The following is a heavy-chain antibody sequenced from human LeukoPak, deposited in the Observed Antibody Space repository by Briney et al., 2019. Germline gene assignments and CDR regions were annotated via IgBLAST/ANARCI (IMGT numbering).Heavy chain of an antibody. D-gene: IGHD6-19*01. J-gene: IGHJ4*02. CDR1: GESFSGYF. CDR2: INHSGYT. CDR3: ARVRSGWYDPFDY. V-gene: IGHV4-34*01. Sequence: SETLSLTCAVYGESFSGYFWSWIRQPPGKGLEWIGEINHSGYTNYNPSLKSRVTISVDTSKNQFSLKLNSVTAADTAVYYCARVRSGWYDPFDYWGQGALVTVSS.